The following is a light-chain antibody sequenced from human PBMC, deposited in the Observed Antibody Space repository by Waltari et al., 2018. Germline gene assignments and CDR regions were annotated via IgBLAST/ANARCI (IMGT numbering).Light chain of an antibody. Sequence: FMLTQPHSVSESPGKTVTISCTRSSGNIATNYVHGYQQRPGSAPTKVIYEDNQRPSGVPDRFSGSIDSSSNSASLIISGLKAEDEADYYCQSFDSSHVVFGGGTKLTVL. CDR2: EDN. CDR3: QSFDSSHVV. V-gene: IGLV6-57*03. CDR1: SGNIATNY. J-gene: IGLJ2*01.